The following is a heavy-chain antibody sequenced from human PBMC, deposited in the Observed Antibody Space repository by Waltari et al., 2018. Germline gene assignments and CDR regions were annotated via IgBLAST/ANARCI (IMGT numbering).Heavy chain of an antibody. CDR2: VDPEDGET. D-gene: IGHD1-1*01. CDR3: AIGDTTPTGTGYFHH. Sequence: EVRLIQSGADVKKPGATVKISCKVSEYTFSDYSIHWVQQAPGKGLAWMGRVDPEDGETIYAEKFQGRVTITADTSTDTVYMELSSLRSDDTAVYYCAIGDTTPTGTGYFHHWCQGTLVTVSS. CDR1: EYTFSDYS. J-gene: IGHJ1*01. V-gene: IGHV1-69-2*01.